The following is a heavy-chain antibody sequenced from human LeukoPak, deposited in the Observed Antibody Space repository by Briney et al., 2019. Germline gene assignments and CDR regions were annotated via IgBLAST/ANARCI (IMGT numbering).Heavy chain of an antibody. CDR1: GYTFTSNF. Sequence: ASVKVSCTASGYTFTSNFVHWVRQAPGQGLEWMGIINPSGGSTSYAQKFQGRVTMTRETSTSTVYMDLGSLTSEDTAVYYCARGASGSYYFWGSSPDNWGQGTLVTVSS. V-gene: IGHV1-46*01. CDR2: INPSGGST. D-gene: IGHD3-16*01. CDR3: ARGASGSYYFWGSSPDN. J-gene: IGHJ4*02.